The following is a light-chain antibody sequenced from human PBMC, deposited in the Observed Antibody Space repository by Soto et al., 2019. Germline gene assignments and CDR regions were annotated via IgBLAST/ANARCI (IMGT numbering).Light chain of an antibody. J-gene: IGKJ3*01. V-gene: IGKV3-11*01. Sequence: EIVLTQSPATLSLSPGERATLSCRASQSVSSYLAWYQQKPGQAPRLLIYDASNRATGIPARFSVSGSGTGFTLTISSLEPEDFAVYYCQQRSNWHPVTFGPGTRVDIK. CDR3: QQRSNWHPVT. CDR1: QSVSSY. CDR2: DAS.